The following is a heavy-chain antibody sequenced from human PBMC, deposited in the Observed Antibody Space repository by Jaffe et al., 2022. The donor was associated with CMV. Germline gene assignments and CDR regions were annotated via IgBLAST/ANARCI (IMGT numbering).Heavy chain of an antibody. CDR2: ITGTGATI. CDR3: ARNGDLVSMVYTLDV. Sequence: EVQLVESGGGLVQPGGSLRLSCAASGFSFKNYDMAWVRQAPGKGLEWVSFITGTGATIFYADSVKDRFTISRDNGKDTLYLLMNSLGAEDTAIYYCARNGDLVSMVYTLDVWGKGTTVAVSS. CDR1: GFSFKNYD. D-gene: IGHD2-21*01. J-gene: IGHJ6*04. V-gene: IGHV3-48*03.